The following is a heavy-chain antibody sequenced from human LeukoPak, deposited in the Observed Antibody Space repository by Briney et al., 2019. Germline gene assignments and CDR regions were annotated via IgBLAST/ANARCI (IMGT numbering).Heavy chain of an antibody. V-gene: IGHV3-23*01. CDR3: VKDIQVTY. Sequence: GGSLRLSCAASGFGFNDAAMTWVRQAPGKGLEWVSLISSSGANTYYADSVKGRFTISRDNSKNMLFLQMNSLRAEDTAMYYCVKDIQVTYWGQGTLVTVSS. J-gene: IGHJ4*02. D-gene: IGHD4-23*01. CDR2: ISSSGANT. CDR1: GFGFNDAA.